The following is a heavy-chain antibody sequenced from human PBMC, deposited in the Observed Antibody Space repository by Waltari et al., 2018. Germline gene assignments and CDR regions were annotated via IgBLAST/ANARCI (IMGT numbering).Heavy chain of an antibody. Sequence: EGQLVESGGGLVQPGGSLKLSCAAPGFAFSSFWMHWVRHVPGQGLVWVSRINSDGSDTSYADSVRGRFTVSRDNAKNMVYLQMKSLRAEDTAIYYCTRDSPSWIWGQGTMVSVSS. CDR2: INSDGSDT. CDR1: GFAFSSFW. V-gene: IGHV3-74*01. J-gene: IGHJ3*02. CDR3: TRDSPSWI.